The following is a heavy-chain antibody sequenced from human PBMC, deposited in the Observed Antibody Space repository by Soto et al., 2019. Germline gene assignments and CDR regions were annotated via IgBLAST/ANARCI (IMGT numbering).Heavy chain of an antibody. CDR2: FFWNDDK. D-gene: IGHD3-10*01. CDR3: AHRLPYYHGSGSYSPILLDP. J-gene: IGHJ5*02. V-gene: IGHV2-5*01. Sequence: GPTLVNAARSLRLTCTFSGLSLNTRGEGVGWIRQPPGKALDLLVVFFWNDDKRYRSSLQSRLTIIKDTSKNQVVLTMTNMDPVDTATYFCAHRLPYYHGSGSYSPILLDPWGPGVLVTVSS. CDR1: GLSLNTRGEG.